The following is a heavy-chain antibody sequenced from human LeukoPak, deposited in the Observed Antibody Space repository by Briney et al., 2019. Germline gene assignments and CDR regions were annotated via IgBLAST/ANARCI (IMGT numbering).Heavy chain of an antibody. V-gene: IGHV3-21*01. Sequence: GGSLRLSCAASGFTFSSYSMKWVRQAPGKGLEWVSSISSSSSYIYYADSVKGRFTISRDNAKNSLFLQMNSLRAEDTAVYFCARATWDPNYYYYMDVWGKGTTVTISS. CDR3: ARATWDPNYYYYMDV. CDR1: GFTFSSYS. J-gene: IGHJ6*03. D-gene: IGHD1-26*01. CDR2: ISSSSSYI.